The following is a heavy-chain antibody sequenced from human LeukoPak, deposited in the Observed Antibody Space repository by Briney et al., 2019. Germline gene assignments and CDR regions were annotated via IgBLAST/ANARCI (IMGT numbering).Heavy chain of an antibody. J-gene: IGHJ5*02. Sequence: SETLSLTCTVSGGSIGSSSYYWGWIRQPPGKGLEWIGYIYHSGSTYYNPSLKSRVTISVDRSKNQFSLKLSSVTAADTAVYYCARKTDNWFDPWGQGTLVTVSS. CDR1: GGSIGSSSYY. CDR2: IYHSGST. CDR3: ARKTDNWFDP. V-gene: IGHV4-39*07.